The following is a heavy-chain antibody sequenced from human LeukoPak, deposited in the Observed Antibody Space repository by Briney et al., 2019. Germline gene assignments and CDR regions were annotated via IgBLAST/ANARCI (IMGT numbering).Heavy chain of an antibody. J-gene: IGHJ4*02. CDR1: GFTFSNYC. Sequence: PGGSLRLSCAASGFTFSNYCIHWFRQAPGKGLEWVALISYDGSNIYYADSVKGRFTVSRDNAKNTLYLQMNNLRAEDTAVYYCTRDRWGKYYFDYWGQGTLVTVSS. D-gene: IGHD7-27*01. CDR2: ISYDGSNI. V-gene: IGHV3-30*03. CDR3: TRDRWGKYYFDY.